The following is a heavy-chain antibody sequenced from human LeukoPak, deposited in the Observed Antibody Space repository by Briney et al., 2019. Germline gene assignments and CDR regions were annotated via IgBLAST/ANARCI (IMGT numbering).Heavy chain of an antibody. Sequence: SQTLSLTCTVSGGSITSVSYSWSWIRQPAGKGLEWIGRIYSSGSTNYNPSLKSRVTISVDTSKNQFSLKLSSVTAADTAVYYCARVYGFYYYYMDVWGKGTTVTVSS. CDR2: IYSSGST. CDR3: ARVYGFYYYYMDV. CDR1: GGSITSVSYS. D-gene: IGHD3-10*01. J-gene: IGHJ6*03. V-gene: IGHV4-61*02.